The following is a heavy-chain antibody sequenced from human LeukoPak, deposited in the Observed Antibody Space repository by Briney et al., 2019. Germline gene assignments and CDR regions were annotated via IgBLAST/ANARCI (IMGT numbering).Heavy chain of an antibody. Sequence: ASVTVSCTASGYTFTSYAMNWVRQAPGQGLEWMGWINTNTGNPTYAQGFTGRFVFSLDTSVSTAYLQISSLKAEDTAVYYCASGSTYYYGSGSYQSFDPWGQGTLVTVSS. J-gene: IGHJ5*02. V-gene: IGHV7-4-1*02. CDR3: ASGSTYYYGSGSYQSFDP. CDR2: INTNTGNP. D-gene: IGHD3-10*01. CDR1: GYTFTSYA.